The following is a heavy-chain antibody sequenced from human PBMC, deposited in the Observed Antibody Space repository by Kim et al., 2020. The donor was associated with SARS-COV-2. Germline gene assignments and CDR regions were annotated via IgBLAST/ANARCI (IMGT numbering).Heavy chain of an antibody. CDR3: VRPHDDY. Sequence: GGSLRLSCAASGFTFSSSWMHWVCQAPEKGLEWVADIKCDGSEKYYVDSVKGRLTISRDNAKNSLYLQVNSLRAEDMTVYYCVRPHDDYWGQGTLVTVSS. CDR2: IKCDGSEK. CDR1: GFTFSSSW. J-gene: IGHJ4*02. V-gene: IGHV3-7*03.